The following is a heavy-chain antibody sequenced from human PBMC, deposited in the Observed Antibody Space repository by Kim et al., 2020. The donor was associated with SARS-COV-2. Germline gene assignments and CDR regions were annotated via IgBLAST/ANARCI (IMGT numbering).Heavy chain of an antibody. V-gene: IGHV5-10-1*01. CDR1: GYSFTSYW. CDR3: ARRGYSYGSRGDFWFDP. Sequence: GESLKISCKGSGYSFTSYWISWVRQMPGKGLEWMGRIDPSDSYTNYSPSFQGHVTISADKSISTAYLQWSSLKASDTAMYYCARRGYSYGSRGDFWFDPWGQGTLVTVSS. CDR2: IDPSDSYT. J-gene: IGHJ5*02. D-gene: IGHD5-18*01.